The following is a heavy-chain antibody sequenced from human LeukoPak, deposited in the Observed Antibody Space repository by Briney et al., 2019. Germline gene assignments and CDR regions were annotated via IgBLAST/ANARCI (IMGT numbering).Heavy chain of an antibody. CDR1: GFTFSDYY. J-gene: IGHJ5*02. CDR2: ISSDSSYT. D-gene: IGHD1-1*01. V-gene: IGHV3-11*03. Sequence: PGGSLRLSCAASGFTFSDYYMSWIRQAPGKGLEWVSYISSDSSYTNYADSVKGRFIISRDNAKNSLYLQMNSLRAEDTAVYYCARTGTTYNNCFDPWGQGTLVTVSS. CDR3: ARTGTTYNNCFDP.